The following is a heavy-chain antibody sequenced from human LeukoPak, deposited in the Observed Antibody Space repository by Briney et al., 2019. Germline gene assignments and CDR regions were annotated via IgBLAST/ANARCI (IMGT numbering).Heavy chain of an antibody. CDR3: ASPGYTSGLHY. J-gene: IGHJ4*02. CDR2: IYSGGNT. D-gene: IGHD6-19*01. Sequence: TGGSLRLSCAASGFTVSSNYMSWVRQAPGKGLEWVSIIYSGGNTYYADSVKGRFTISRDNSKNTLYLQMNSLRAEDTAVYYCASPGYTSGLHYWGQGTLVTVSS. V-gene: IGHV3-66*01. CDR1: GFTVSSNY.